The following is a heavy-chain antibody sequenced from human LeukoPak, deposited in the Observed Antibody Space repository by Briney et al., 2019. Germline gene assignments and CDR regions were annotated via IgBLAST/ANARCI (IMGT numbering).Heavy chain of an antibody. CDR2: IYTSGST. J-gene: IGHJ3*02. CDR1: GDFISSGNYY. D-gene: IGHD3-22*01. V-gene: IGHV4-61*02. Sequence: SETLSLTCTVSGDFISSGNYYWSWIRQPAGKGLEWIGRIYTSGSTNYNPSLKSRVTISVDTSKNQFSLKLTSVTAADTAVYYCARGPYKYDGSGAFDIWGQGTMVTVSS. CDR3: ARGPYKYDGSGAFDI.